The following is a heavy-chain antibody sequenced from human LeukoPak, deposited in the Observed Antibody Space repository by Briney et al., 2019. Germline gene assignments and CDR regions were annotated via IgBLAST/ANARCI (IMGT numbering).Heavy chain of an antibody. J-gene: IGHJ4*02. CDR1: GFSFSSYA. Sequence: GGSLRLSCAASGFSFSSYAMSWVRQAPGKGLEWVSAISGSGGSSFYADSVKGRFTISRDNSKNTLYLQMNSLRAEDTAVYYCAKDGSSGDYYYFDYWGQGSLVTVSS. V-gene: IGHV3-23*01. D-gene: IGHD3-22*01. CDR2: ISGSGGSS. CDR3: AKDGSSGDYYYFDY.